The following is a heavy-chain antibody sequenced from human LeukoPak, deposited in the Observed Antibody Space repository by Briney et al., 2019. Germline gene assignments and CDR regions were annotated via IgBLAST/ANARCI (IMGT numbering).Heavy chain of an antibody. V-gene: IGHV3-30*03. CDR1: GFTFSSYG. CDR3: ARSSYASIAAAGLYYFDY. Sequence: GGSLRLSCAASGFTFSSYGMRWVRQAPGKGLEWVAVISYDGSNKYYADSVKGRFTISRDNSKNTQYLQMNSLRAEDTAVYYCARSSYASIAAAGLYYFDYWGQGTLVTVSS. CDR2: ISYDGSNK. D-gene: IGHD6-13*01. J-gene: IGHJ4*02.